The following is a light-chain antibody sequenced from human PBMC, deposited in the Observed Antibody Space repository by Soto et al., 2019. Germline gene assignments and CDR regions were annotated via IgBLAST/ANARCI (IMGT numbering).Light chain of an antibody. Sequence: EIVLTQSPGTLSLSPGERATLSCRASQSVSSNYLAWYQQKPGQAPRLLISAASSRATGIPYRFSGSGSGTDFTLTISGLEPEDCAVYYCQQYGSSPFACGPGTKVDIK. CDR1: QSVSSNY. V-gene: IGKV3-20*01. J-gene: IGKJ3*01. CDR3: QQYGSSPFA. CDR2: AAS.